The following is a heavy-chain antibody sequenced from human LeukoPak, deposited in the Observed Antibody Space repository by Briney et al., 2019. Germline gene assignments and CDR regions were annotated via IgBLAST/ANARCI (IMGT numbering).Heavy chain of an antibody. J-gene: IGHJ4*02. CDR3: ARGGNSYGSFDY. V-gene: IGHV1-69*05. CDR2: IIPIFGTT. D-gene: IGHD5-18*01. Sequence: GASVKVSCKASGGTFSSYAISWVRQAPGQGLEWMGGIIPIFGTTNYAQKSQGRVTITTDESTSTAYMELSSLRSEDTAVYYCARGGNSYGSFDYWGQGTLVTVSS. CDR1: GGTFSSYA.